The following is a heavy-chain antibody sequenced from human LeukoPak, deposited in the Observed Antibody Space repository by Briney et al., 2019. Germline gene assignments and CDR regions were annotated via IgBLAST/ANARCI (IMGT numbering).Heavy chain of an antibody. CDR3: AKVGGSYTGLFDY. D-gene: IGHD1-26*01. V-gene: IGHV3-30*18. CDR2: ISYDGSNK. J-gene: IGHJ4*02. Sequence: GGSLRLSCAASGFTFNSYGMHWVRQAPGKGLEWVAVISYDGSNKYYADSVKGRFTISRDNSKNTLYLQMNSLRAEDTAVYYCAKVGGSYTGLFDYWGQGTLVTVSS. CDR1: GFTFNSYG.